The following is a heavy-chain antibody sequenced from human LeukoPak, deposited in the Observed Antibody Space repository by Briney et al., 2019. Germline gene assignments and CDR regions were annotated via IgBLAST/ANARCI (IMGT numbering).Heavy chain of an antibody. D-gene: IGHD4-17*01. Sequence: ASVTVSCTVSGYTLTELSMHWVRQAPGKGLERMGGFDPEDGETIYAQKFQGRVTMTEDTTTDTAYMELSSLRSEDTAVYYCATRQSYGDFTHWGQGTLVTVSS. CDR3: ATRQSYGDFTH. J-gene: IGHJ4*02. CDR2: FDPEDGET. CDR1: GYTLTELS. V-gene: IGHV1-24*01.